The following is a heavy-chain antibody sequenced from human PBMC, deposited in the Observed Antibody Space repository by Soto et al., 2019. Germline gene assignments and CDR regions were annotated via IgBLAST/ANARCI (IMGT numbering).Heavy chain of an antibody. CDR2: ISSSSSTI. CDR3: AREYYYFDY. Sequence: GGSLRLSCAASGFTFSSYSMNWVRQAPGKGLEWVSYISSSSSTIYYADSVKGRFTISRGNAKNSLYLQMNSLRAEDTAVYYCAREYYYFDYWGQGTPVTVSS. D-gene: IGHD2-15*01. J-gene: IGHJ4*02. V-gene: IGHV3-48*01. CDR1: GFTFSSYS.